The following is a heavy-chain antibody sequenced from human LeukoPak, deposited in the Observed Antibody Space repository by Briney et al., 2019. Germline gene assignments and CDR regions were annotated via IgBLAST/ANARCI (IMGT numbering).Heavy chain of an antibody. J-gene: IGHJ4*02. CDR1: GFTFSSYS. CDR3: ARDYNRLGSYYFDY. D-gene: IGHD3-10*01. CDR2: ISSSSSYI. Sequence: GGSLRLSCAASGFTFSSYSMNWVRQAPGKGLEWVSSISSSSSYIYYADSVKGRFTISRDNAKNSLYLQMNSLRAEDTAVYYCARDYNRLGSYYFDYWGRGTLVTVSS. V-gene: IGHV3-21*01.